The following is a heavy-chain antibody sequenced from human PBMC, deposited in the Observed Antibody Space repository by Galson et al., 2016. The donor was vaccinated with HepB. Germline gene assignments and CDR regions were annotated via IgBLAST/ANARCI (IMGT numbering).Heavy chain of an antibody. CDR2: LYYTDGNT. CDR3: ATGIAVAGKHYYHYMDV. J-gene: IGHJ6*03. V-gene: IGHV4-39*01. Sequence: SETLSLTCNVSGDSLSSTNYDWGWIRQPPGGGLEWIGSLYYTDGNTYYHPSLESRVTIPVDTSKNLLSLRPSSVTAADTAVYYCATGIAVAGKHYYHYMDVWGKGTPVTVSS. D-gene: IGHD6-19*01. CDR1: GDSLSSTNYD.